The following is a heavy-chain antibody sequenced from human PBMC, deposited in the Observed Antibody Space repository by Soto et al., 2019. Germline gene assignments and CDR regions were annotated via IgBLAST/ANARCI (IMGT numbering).Heavy chain of an antibody. CDR3: ARLISSGWIRGSYYYYGMDV. D-gene: IGHD6-19*01. V-gene: IGHV4-34*01. CDR1: GGSFSGYY. Sequence: SETLSLTCAVYGGSFSGYYWSWIRQPPGKGLEWIGEINHSGSTNYNPSLKSRVTISVDTSKNQFSLKLSSVTAADTAVYYCARLISSGWIRGSYYYYGMDVWGQGTTVTVSS. CDR2: INHSGST. J-gene: IGHJ6*02.